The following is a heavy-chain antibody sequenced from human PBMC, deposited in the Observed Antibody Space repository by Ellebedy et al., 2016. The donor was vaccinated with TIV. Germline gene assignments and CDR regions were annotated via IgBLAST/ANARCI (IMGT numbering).Heavy chain of an antibody. CDR1: GYTLTELS. J-gene: IGHJ6*02. CDR2: FDPEDGET. Sequence: ASVKVSCXVSGYTLTELSMHWVRQAPGKGLEWMGGFDPEDGETIYAQKFQGRVTMTEDTSTDTAYMELSSLRSEDTAVYYCATVLVGAIRYYYYYGMDVWGQGTTVTVSS. V-gene: IGHV1-24*01. CDR3: ATVLVGAIRYYYYYGMDV. D-gene: IGHD1-26*01.